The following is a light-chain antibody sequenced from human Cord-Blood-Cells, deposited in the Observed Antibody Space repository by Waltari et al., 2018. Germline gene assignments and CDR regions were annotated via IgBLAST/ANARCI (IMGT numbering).Light chain of an antibody. V-gene: IGKV3-15*01. CDR3: QQYNNWPPIT. J-gene: IGKJ5*01. CDR2: GAS. CDR1: QSVSSN. Sequence: EIVMTQSPATLSVSPGARATLSCRASQSVSSNLAWYQQKPGQAPRPLIYGASTRATGIPARFSCSGSGTEFTLTISSLQSEDVAVYYCQQYNNWPPITFGQGTRLEIK.